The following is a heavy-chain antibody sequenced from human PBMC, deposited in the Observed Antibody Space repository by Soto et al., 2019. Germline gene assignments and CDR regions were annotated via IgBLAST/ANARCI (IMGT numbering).Heavy chain of an antibody. CDR1: GDSISSSSYY. V-gene: IGHV4-39*01. Sequence: SEILSLTCIVSGDSISSSSYYWVWIRQPPGKGLEWIGSIYYSGTTYYNPSPESRVTIPIDTSKNQFSLKVSSLTAADTAVYYCAKTGPYDILTYWYFDLWGRGTLVTVSS. D-gene: IGHD3-9*01. CDR2: IYYSGTT. CDR3: AKTGPYDILTYWYFDL. J-gene: IGHJ2*01.